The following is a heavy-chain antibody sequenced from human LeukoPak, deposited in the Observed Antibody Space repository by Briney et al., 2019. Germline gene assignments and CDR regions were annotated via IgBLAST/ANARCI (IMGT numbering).Heavy chain of an antibody. D-gene: IGHD1-7*01. CDR3: AKDLNWNYAVDP. CDR1: GFTFSNFW. V-gene: IGHV3-74*01. CDR2: INRDGSTT. J-gene: IGHJ5*02. Sequence: GGSLRLSCAASGFTFSNFWMHWVRQAPGKGLVWVSRINRDGSTTDYADSVKGRFTISRDNAKNTLYLQMSSLRAEDTAVYYCAKDLNWNYAVDPWGQGTLVTVSS.